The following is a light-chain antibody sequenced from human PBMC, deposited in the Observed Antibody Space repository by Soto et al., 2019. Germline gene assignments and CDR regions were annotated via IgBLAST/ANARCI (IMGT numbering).Light chain of an antibody. CDR3: QQRSNWPPKLT. CDR1: KRVSSY. J-gene: IGKJ4*01. CDR2: DAS. Sequence: EIVWTQSPATLSFSPGERPTLSCRASKRVSSYLARYQQKPGQAPRLLIYDASNRATGIPARFSGSGSGTDFTLTISSLEPEDFAVYYCQQRSNWPPKLTFGGGTKVEIK. V-gene: IGKV3-11*01.